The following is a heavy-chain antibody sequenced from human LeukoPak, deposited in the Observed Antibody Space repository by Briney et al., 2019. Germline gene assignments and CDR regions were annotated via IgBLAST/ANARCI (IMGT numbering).Heavy chain of an antibody. CDR1: GFTFSSYS. Sequence: PGGSLRLSCAASGFTFSSYSMNWVRQAPGKGLEWVSYISSSSSTIYYADTVKGRFTISRDNAKNSLYLQMNSLRAEDTAVYYCARDRFGSWLAALHPFDYWGQGTLVTVSS. CDR3: ARDRFGSWLAALHPFDY. D-gene: IGHD3-10*01. J-gene: IGHJ4*02. CDR2: ISSSSSTI. V-gene: IGHV3-48*01.